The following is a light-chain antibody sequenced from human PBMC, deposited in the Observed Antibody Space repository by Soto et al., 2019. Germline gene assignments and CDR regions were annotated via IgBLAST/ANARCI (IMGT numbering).Light chain of an antibody. CDR1: SSDVGGYIY. J-gene: IGLJ1*01. V-gene: IGLV2-14*01. CDR3: SSYTTSSPYV. Sequence: QSALTQPASVSGSPGQSITISCTGTSSDVGGYIYVSWYQQHPGKAPKLMIYDVTSRPSGVSYRFSGSKSGNTASLTISGLQAEDEADYAFSSYTTSSPYVFGPGTKLTVL. CDR2: DVT.